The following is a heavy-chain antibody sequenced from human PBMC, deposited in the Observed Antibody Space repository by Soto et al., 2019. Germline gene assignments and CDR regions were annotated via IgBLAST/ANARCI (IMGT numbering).Heavy chain of an antibody. D-gene: IGHD1-26*01. V-gene: IGHV3-23*01. Sequence: PGGSLRLSCAASEFTFSNYAMSWVRQAPGKGLEWVSAISYGGGTTYYADSVKGRFTISRDNAKNSLYLQMNSLRAEDTAFYYCVRGASLNFDYWGQGTLVTVSS. CDR3: VRGASLNFDY. CDR1: EFTFSNYA. CDR2: ISYGGGTT. J-gene: IGHJ4*02.